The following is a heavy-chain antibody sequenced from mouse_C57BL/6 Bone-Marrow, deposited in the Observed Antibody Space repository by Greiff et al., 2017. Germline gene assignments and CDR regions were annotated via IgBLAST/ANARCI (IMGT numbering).Heavy chain of an antibody. Sequence: VKLMESGAELARPGASVKLSCKASGYTFTSYGISWVKQRTGQGLEWIGEIYPRSGNTYYNEKFKGKATLTADTSSSTAYLELRSLTSEDSAVYFGARGGGGIFDYWGQGTTLTVSS. V-gene: IGHV1-81*01. J-gene: IGHJ2*01. CDR3: ARGGGGIFDY. CDR1: GYTFTSYG. CDR2: IYPRSGNT. D-gene: IGHD1-1*02.